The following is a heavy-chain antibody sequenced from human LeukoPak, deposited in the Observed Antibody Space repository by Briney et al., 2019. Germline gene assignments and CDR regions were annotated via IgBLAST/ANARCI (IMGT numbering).Heavy chain of an antibody. CDR1: GGSISSYF. Sequence: PSETLSLTCTVSGGSISSYFWSWIRQPPGKGLEWIGHISYIGNTNYNPSLKSRLTMSIDTSKKQFSLKLSAVTAADTAVYYCARCDPYYFDSWGQGTLVTVSS. CDR3: ARCDPYYFDS. D-gene: IGHD2-21*02. J-gene: IGHJ4*02. CDR2: ISYIGNT. V-gene: IGHV4-59*08.